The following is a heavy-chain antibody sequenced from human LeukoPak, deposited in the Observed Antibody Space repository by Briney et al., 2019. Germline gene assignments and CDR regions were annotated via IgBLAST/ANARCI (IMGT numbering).Heavy chain of an antibody. CDR3: ARDLGYPYAYNWFDP. Sequence: SETLSLTCTVSGGSISSGDYYWSWIRQPPGKGLEWIGYIYYSGSTYYNPSLKSRVTISVDTSKNQFSLKLSSVTAADTAVYYCARDLGYPYAYNWFDPWGQGTLVTVSS. CDR2: IYYSGST. D-gene: IGHD3-22*01. V-gene: IGHV4-30-4*08. CDR1: GGSISSGDYY. J-gene: IGHJ5*02.